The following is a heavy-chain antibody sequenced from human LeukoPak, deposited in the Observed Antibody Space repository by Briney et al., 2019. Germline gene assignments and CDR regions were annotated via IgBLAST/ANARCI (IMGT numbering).Heavy chain of an antibody. J-gene: IGHJ3*02. CDR3: ASEAAAGTGAFDI. V-gene: IGHV4-39*07. Sequence: SETLSLTCTVSGGSISSSSYYWGWIRQPPGKGLEGLGSIYYSGSTYYNPSLKSRVTMSVDTSKNQFSLKLSSVTAADTAVYYCASEAAAGTGAFDIWGQGTMVTVSS. CDR1: GGSISSSSYY. CDR2: IYYSGST. D-gene: IGHD6-13*01.